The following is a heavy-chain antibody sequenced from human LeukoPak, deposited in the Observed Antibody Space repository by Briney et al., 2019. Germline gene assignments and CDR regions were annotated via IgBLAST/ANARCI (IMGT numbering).Heavy chain of an antibody. CDR3: ARDADMAVAGHFDY. J-gene: IGHJ4*02. D-gene: IGHD6-19*01. Sequence: GRSLRPSCATSGFTFSSYAMHWVRQAPGKGLEWVALISYDGSNKYYADSVKGRFTISRDNSKNTLYLQMTSLRAEDTAVCYCARDADMAVAGHFDYWGQGTLVTVSS. CDR2: ISYDGSNK. V-gene: IGHV3-30*04. CDR1: GFTFSSYA.